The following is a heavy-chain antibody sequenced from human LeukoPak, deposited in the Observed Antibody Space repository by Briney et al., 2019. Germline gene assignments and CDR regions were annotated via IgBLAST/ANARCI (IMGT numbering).Heavy chain of an antibody. D-gene: IGHD3-22*01. J-gene: IGHJ3*02. CDR1: GYTFTKYY. Sequence: GASVKCSCKASGYTFTKYYIHWVRQAPGQGLEWMGIINPSVGTTLYSQKFQGRVTLTRDTSTTTVYMELTSLRSDDTAVYFCAREEMMVILALDMWGQGTMVTVSS. CDR3: AREEMMVILALDM. V-gene: IGHV1-46*01. CDR2: INPSVGTT.